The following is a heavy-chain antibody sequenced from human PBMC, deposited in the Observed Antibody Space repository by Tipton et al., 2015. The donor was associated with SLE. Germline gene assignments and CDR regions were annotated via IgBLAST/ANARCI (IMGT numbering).Heavy chain of an antibody. CDR2: IYYSGST. CDR3: ARGYPYYYGSGSYADY. V-gene: IGHV4-39*07. D-gene: IGHD3-10*01. CDR1: GGSISSSSYY. J-gene: IGHJ4*02. Sequence: TLSLTCTVSGGSISSSSYYWGWIRQPPGKGLEWIGSIYYSGSTNYNPSLKSRVTISVDTSKNQFSLKLSSVTAADTAVYYCARGYPYYYGSGSYADYWGQGTLVTVSS.